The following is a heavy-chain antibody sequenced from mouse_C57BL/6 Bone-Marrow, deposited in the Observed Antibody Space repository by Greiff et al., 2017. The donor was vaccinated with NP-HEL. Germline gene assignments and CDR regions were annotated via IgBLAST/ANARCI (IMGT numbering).Heavy chain of an antibody. J-gene: IGHJ1*03. CDR3: ASRDYSNYGWYFDV. CDR1: GFTFSSYA. V-gene: IGHV5-4*03. D-gene: IGHD2-5*01. CDR2: ISDGGSYT. Sequence: EVKVVESGGGLVKPGGSLKLSCAASGFTFSSYAMSWVRQTPEKRLEWVATISDGGSYTYYPDNVKGRFTISRDNAKNNLYLQMSHLKSEDTAMYYCASRDYSNYGWYFDVWGTGTTVTVSS.